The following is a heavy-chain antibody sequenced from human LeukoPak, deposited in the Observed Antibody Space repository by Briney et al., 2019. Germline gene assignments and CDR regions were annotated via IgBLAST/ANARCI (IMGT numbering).Heavy chain of an antibody. D-gene: IGHD3-10*01. J-gene: IGHJ4*02. CDR2: ISYDGSNK. CDR3: AKEPYGSGSYSVDY. CDR1: GFTFSSYG. Sequence: GGSLRLSCAASGFTFSSYGMHWVRQAPGKGLEWVAVISYDGSNKYYADSVKGRFTISRDNSKNTLYLQMNSLRAEDTAVYYCAKEPYGSGSYSVDYWGQGTLVTVSS. V-gene: IGHV3-30*18.